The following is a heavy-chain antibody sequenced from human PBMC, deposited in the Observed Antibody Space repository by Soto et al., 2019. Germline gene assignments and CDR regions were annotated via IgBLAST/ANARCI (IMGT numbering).Heavy chain of an antibody. CDR2: IIPIFGTA. V-gene: IGHV1-69*13. Sequence: SVKVSCKASGGTFSSYAISWVRQAPGQGLEWMGGIIPIFGTANYAQKFQGRVTITADESTSTAYMELSSMRSEDTAVYYCARDIPSGDSNWFDPWGQGTLVTISS. CDR1: GGTFSSYA. D-gene: IGHD4-17*01. J-gene: IGHJ5*02. CDR3: ARDIPSGDSNWFDP.